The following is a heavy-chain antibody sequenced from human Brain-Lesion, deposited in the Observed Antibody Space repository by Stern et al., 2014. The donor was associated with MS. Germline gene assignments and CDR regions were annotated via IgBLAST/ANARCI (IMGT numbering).Heavy chain of an antibody. Sequence: QLQLQESGPGLVKPSGTLSLTCAVSGGSISSGNWWSWVRPSPGKRLERIGEMYHSGITNYNPSLESRVSIAIDKSKNQFSLKVYSLTAADTAVYYCASNRGSGSFFDSWGQGSLVTVSS. CDR1: GGSISSGNW. V-gene: IGHV4-4*02. J-gene: IGHJ4*02. CDR3: ASNRGSGSFFDS. CDR2: MYHSGIT. D-gene: IGHD1-26*01.